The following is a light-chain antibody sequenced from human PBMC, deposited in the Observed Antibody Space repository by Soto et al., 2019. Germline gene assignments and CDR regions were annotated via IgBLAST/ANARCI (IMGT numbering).Light chain of an antibody. CDR3: QQYGSSGT. V-gene: IGKV3-20*01. Sequence: DIVLTQSPGTLSLSPGERATLSCRASQSVSNNYLAWYQQKPGQAPRLLIYGATNRATGIPDRCSGSGSGTDFTLTISRLEPEDFAVYYCQQYGSSGTFGQGTKVDIK. CDR1: QSVSNNY. J-gene: IGKJ1*01. CDR2: GAT.